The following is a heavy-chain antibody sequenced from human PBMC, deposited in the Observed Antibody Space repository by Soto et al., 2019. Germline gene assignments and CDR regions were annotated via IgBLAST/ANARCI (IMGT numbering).Heavy chain of an antibody. CDR1: GYSFTSYW. J-gene: IGHJ5*02. D-gene: IGHD2-15*01. CDR3: ARLGACSGGSCYSGIVWFDP. CDR2: IDPSDSYT. Sequence: PGESLKISCKGSGYSFTSYWISWVRQMPGKGLEWMGRIDPSDSYTNYSPSFQGHVTISADKSISTAYLQWSSLKASDTAMYYCARLGACSGGSCYSGIVWFDPWGQGTLVTVSS. V-gene: IGHV5-10-1*01.